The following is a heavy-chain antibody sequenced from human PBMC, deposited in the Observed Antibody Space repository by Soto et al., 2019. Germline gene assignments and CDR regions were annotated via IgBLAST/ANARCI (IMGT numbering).Heavy chain of an antibody. CDR1: GFTFSNFW. CDR3: AGGSGWLIDH. V-gene: IGHV3-7*04. CDR2: IRQDGSED. Sequence: EVQLVESGGGLVQPGGSLRLSCAASGFTFSNFWMNWVRQAPGRGLEWLAIIRQDGSEDLYVDSLKDRFTISRDNAKNSLYLQINSRRAEDTAVYYCAGGSGWLIDHWGQGTLVTVSS. D-gene: IGHD3-10*01. J-gene: IGHJ4*02.